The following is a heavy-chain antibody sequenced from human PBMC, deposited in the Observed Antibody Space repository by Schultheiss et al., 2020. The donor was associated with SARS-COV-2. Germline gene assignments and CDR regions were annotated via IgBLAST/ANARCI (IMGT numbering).Heavy chain of an antibody. CDR1: GGSISSYY. Sequence: SETLSLTCTVSGGSISSYYWGWIRQPPGKGLEWIGSIYHSGSTYHNPSLKSRVTISVDTSNNQFSLKLSSVTAADTAVYYCARGEIVIGFDYWGQGTLVTVSS. CDR3: ARGEIVIGFDY. D-gene: IGHD2/OR15-2a*01. J-gene: IGHJ4*02. CDR2: IYHSGST. V-gene: IGHV4-38-2*02.